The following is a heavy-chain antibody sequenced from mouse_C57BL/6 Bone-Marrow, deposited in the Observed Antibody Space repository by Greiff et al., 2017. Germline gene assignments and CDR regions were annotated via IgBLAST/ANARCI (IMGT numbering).Heavy chain of an antibody. CDR2: INPSSGYT. J-gene: IGHJ3*01. Sequence: VQLQQSGAELAKPGASVKLSCKASGYTFTSYWMHWVKQRPGQGLEWIGYINPSSGYTKYNQKFKDKATLTAYKSASTAYMQLSSLTYEDSAVYYCARRGFAYWGQGTLVTVAA. CDR3: ARRGFAY. V-gene: IGHV1-7*01. CDR1: GYTFTSYW.